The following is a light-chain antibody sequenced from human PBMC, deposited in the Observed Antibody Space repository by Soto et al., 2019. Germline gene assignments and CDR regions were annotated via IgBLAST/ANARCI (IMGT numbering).Light chain of an antibody. Sequence: QSVLTQPASVSGSPGQSIIIPCTGTSNDFGGYNYVSWYQQFPGKAPKLIICDVTNRPSGVSFRFSGSKSGNTASLTISGLQAEDEAGYHCSSYSSTSTRRLFGAGTKVTVL. CDR1: SNDFGGYNY. J-gene: IGLJ1*01. V-gene: IGLV2-14*03. CDR3: SSYSSTSTRRL. CDR2: DVT.